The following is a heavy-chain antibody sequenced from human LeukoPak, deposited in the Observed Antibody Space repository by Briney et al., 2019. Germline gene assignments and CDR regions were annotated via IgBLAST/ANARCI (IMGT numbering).Heavy chain of an antibody. V-gene: IGHV4-38-2*02. CDR2: IYHSGST. CDR3: ARDAPRYSGSYPFDY. D-gene: IGHD1-26*01. Sequence: SETLSLTCTVSGGSISTYYWSWIRQPPGKGLEWIGSIYHSGSTYYNPSLKSRVTISVDTSKNQFSLKLSSVTAADTAVYYCARDAPRYSGSYPFDYWGQGTLVTVSS. CDR1: GGSISTYY. J-gene: IGHJ4*02.